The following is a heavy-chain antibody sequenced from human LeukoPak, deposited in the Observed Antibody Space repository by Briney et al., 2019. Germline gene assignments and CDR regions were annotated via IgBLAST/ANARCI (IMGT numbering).Heavy chain of an antibody. Sequence: GGSLRLSCPASGFTFSRYAMRWVRQPAGKVLEWAAVISYDGSNKYYADSVKGRLTISRDNAKNTLYLQMNSVTAEDTAWYYCARDRSRITKTEFDYWGQGTLVTVSS. V-gene: IGHV3-30-3*01. CDR2: ISYDGSNK. CDR1: GFTFSRYA. D-gene: IGHD3-10*01. CDR3: ARDRSRITKTEFDY. J-gene: IGHJ4*02.